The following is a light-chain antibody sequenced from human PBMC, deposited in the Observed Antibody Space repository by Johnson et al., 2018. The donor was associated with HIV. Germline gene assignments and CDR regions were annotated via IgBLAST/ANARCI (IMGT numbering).Light chain of an antibody. CDR2: ENN. CDR1: SSNIGNNY. CDR3: GTWDSSLSAVV. Sequence: VLTQPPSVSAAPGQTVTISCSGSSSNIGNNYVSWYQQLPGTAPKLLIYENNKRPSGIPDRFSGSKSGTSATLGITGLQTGDEADYYCGTWDSSLSAVVFGTGTKVTVL. V-gene: IGLV1-51*02. J-gene: IGLJ1*01.